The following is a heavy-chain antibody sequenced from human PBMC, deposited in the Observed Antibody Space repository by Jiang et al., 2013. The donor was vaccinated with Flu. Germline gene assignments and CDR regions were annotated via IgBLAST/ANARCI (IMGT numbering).Heavy chain of an antibody. J-gene: IGHJ6*02. CDR1: GDSVSSNSAA. Sequence: QTLSLTCAISGDSVSSNSAAWNWIRQSPSRGLEWLGRTYYRSKWYSDYGVSMKSRVTFNSDTSKNQFSLQLNSVTPEDTAVYYCARDHGRWLQNNWYYYGMDVWGQGTTVTVSS. V-gene: IGHV6-1*01. CDR2: TYYRSKWYS. CDR3: ARDHGRWLQNNWYYYGMDV. D-gene: IGHD1-1*01.